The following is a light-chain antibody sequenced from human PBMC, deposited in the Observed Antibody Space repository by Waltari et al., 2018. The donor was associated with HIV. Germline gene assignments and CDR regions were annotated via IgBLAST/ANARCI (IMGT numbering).Light chain of an antibody. CDR3: QVWDGNSGHVV. CDR1: SLGGKN. CDR2: DDH. Sequence: SYVLTQPPSVSVAPGQTATISCGGNSLGGKNVHWYQQKPGQAPVVVVYDDHERPSSGSGRFSGAKSGNTATLTINRVEVGDEADYHCQVWDGNSGHVVFGGGTKL. J-gene: IGLJ2*01. V-gene: IGLV3-21*02.